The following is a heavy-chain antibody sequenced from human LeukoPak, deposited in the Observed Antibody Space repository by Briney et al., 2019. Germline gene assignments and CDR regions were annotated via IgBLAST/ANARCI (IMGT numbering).Heavy chain of an antibody. Sequence: PGGSLRLSCAASGFTFDRYAMHWVRQAPGKGLEWVAVISNDADNNWYVDSVKGRFTISRDNSKNTLYLQMNSLRAEDTAVYYCARVYITMVRGEGYFDYWGQGTLVTVSS. CDR2: ISNDADNN. V-gene: IGHV3-30*04. J-gene: IGHJ4*02. CDR1: GFTFDRYA. D-gene: IGHD3-10*01. CDR3: ARVYITMVRGEGYFDY.